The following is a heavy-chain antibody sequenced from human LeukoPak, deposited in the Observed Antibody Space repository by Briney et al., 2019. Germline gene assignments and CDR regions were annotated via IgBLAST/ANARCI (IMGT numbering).Heavy chain of an antibody. CDR3: AKGDQVVPAAILGFDY. V-gene: IGHV3-23*01. D-gene: IGHD2-2*02. CDR2: ISSSGSGDNT. Sequence: GGSLRLSCAASGVTLSTYAMSWARQAPGKGLEWVSGISSSGSGDNTYYADSVKGRFTISRDNSKNTLYLQMNSLRAEDTAVYYCAKGDQVVPAAILGFDYWGQGTLVTVSS. J-gene: IGHJ4*02. CDR1: GVTLSTYA.